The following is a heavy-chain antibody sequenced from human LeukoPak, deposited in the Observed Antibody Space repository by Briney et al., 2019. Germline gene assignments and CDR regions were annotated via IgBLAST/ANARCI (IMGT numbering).Heavy chain of an antibody. CDR3: ARDYYDSSGYPYYYYYYYMDV. J-gene: IGHJ6*03. CDR2: IYTSGST. V-gene: IGHV4-61*02. Sequence: SETLSLTCTVSGGSISSGSYYWSWIRQPAGKGLERIGRIYTSGSTNYNPSLKSRVTISVDTSKNQFSLKLSSVTAADTAVYYCARDYYDSSGYPYYYYYYYMDVWGKGTTVTVSS. CDR1: GGSISSGSYY. D-gene: IGHD3-22*01.